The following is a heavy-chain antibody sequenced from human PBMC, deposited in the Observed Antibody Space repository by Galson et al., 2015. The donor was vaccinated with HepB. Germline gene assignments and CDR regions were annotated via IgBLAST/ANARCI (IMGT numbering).Heavy chain of an antibody. CDR1: GFTFSSYW. V-gene: IGHV3-74*01. J-gene: IGHJ6*02. CDR3: AREGYYDFWSGYLDYYYYGMDV. Sequence: SLRLSCAASGFTFSSYWMHWVRQAPGKGLVWVSRINSDGSSTSYADPVKGRFTISRDNAKNTLYLQMNSLRAEDTAVYYCAREGYYDFWSGYLDYYYYGMDVWGQGTTVTVSS. CDR2: INSDGSST. D-gene: IGHD3-3*01.